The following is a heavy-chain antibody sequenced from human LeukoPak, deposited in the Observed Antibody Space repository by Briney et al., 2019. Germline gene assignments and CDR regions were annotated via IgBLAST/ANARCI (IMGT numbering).Heavy chain of an antibody. D-gene: IGHD3-10*01. CDR2: IYTSGST. CDR1: GGSISSYY. V-gene: IGHV4-4*07. CDR3: ARDRRITMVRGVKHQDFDY. J-gene: IGHJ4*02. Sequence: SETLSLTCTVSGGSISSYYWSWIRQPAGKGLEWIGRIYTSGSTNYNPSLKSRVTMSVDTSKNQFSLKLSSVTAADTAVYYCARDRRITMVRGVKHQDFDYWGQGTLVTVSS.